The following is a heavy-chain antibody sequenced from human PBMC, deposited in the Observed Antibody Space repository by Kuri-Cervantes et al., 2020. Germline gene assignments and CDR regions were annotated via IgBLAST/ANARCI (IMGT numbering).Heavy chain of an antibody. J-gene: IGHJ4*02. CDR3: ARASIPYCSSTSCHFRG. CDR1: GYTFTSYG. CDR2: IIPIFGTA. D-gene: IGHD2-2*01. Sequence: SVKVSCKASGYTFTSYGISWVRQAPGQGLEWMGGIIPIFGTANYAQKFQGRVMITADESTSTAYMELSSLRSEDTAVYYCARASIPYCSSTSCHFRGWGQGTLVTVSS. V-gene: IGHV1-69*13.